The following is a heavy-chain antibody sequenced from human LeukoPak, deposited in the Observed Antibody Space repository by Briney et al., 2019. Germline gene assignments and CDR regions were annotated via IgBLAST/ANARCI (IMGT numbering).Heavy chain of an antibody. J-gene: IGHJ4*02. Sequence: GGSLRLSCAASGFTFTDYAMTWVRQAPGKGLEWVSSISGSGGTTYYADSVKGRFTISRDNSKNTLYLQMNSLRAEDTAVYYCAKPYGDYSPRDYWGQGTLVTVSS. CDR1: GFTFTDYA. CDR3: AKPYGDYSPRDY. V-gene: IGHV3-23*01. CDR2: ISGSGGTT. D-gene: IGHD4-17*01.